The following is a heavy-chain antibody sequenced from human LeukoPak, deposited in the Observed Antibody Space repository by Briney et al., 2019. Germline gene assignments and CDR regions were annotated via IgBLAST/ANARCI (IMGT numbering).Heavy chain of an antibody. Sequence: PGGSLRLSCAASGFTFSSYAMSWVRQAPGKGLEWVSAVSGSGGSTYYADSVKGRFTISRDNSKNTLYLQMNSLRAEDTAVYYCAKDDSGSWASYFDYWGQGTLVTVSS. CDR2: VSGSGGST. V-gene: IGHV3-23*01. J-gene: IGHJ4*02. CDR3: AKDDSGSWASYFDY. CDR1: GFTFSSYA. D-gene: IGHD3-10*01.